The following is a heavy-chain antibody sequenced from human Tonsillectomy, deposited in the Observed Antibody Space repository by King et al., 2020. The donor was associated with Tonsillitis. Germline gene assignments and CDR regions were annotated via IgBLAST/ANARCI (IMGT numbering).Heavy chain of an antibody. D-gene: IGHD3-22*01. CDR3: ARATTSYDGSTGYPLIDY. V-gene: IGHV4-59*01. CDR1: GCSISPYY. J-gene: IGHJ4*02. CDR2: LYHSGSP. Sequence: QMQLQESGPGLVKPSETLSLTCTVSGCSISPYYLTWIRQPPREGLEWIADLYHSGSPNSNPPLKSQVTISLDKAKNHLSLSLSRVTAAYTAVYYCARATTSYDGSTGYPLIDYWGRGTLVTVSS.